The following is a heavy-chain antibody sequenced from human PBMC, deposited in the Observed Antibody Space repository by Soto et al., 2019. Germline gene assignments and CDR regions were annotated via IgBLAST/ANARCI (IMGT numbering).Heavy chain of an antibody. D-gene: IGHD3-16*01. CDR3: AHREGDEYVWGSYTEPFDT. CDR2: IYWDNDK. J-gene: IGHJ3*02. CDR1: GFSLNTTAVG. Sequence: SGPTMVNPTQTLTLTCTFSGFSLNTTAVGVGWIRQPPGKALEWLALIYWDNDKRYNPSLKTRLTITKDTSKNQVVLKMSNMDPVHTATYFCAHREGDEYVWGSYTEPFDTWGQGTMVPVSS. V-gene: IGHV2-5*02.